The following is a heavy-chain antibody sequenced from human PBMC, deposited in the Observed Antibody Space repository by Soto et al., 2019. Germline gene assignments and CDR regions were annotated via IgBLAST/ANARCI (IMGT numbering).Heavy chain of an antibody. Sequence: PGGSLRLSCAASGFAFSSYAMSWVRQAPGKGLEWVSAISGSGGSTYYADSVKGRFTISRDNSKNTLYLQMNSLRAEDTAVYYCVKAGGSSSWGSRYFDYWGQGTLVTVDS. CDR2: ISGSGGST. CDR1: GFAFSSYA. V-gene: IGHV3-23*01. CDR3: VKAGGSSSWGSRYFDY. J-gene: IGHJ4*02. D-gene: IGHD6-13*01.